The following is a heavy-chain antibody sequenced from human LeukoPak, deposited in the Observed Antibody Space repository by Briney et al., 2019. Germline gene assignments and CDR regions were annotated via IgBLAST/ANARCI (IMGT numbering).Heavy chain of an antibody. CDR2: IIPIFGTA. D-gene: IGHD6-19*01. CDR3: ARDSSGWYTADY. J-gene: IGHJ4*02. CDR1: GGTFSSYA. Sequence: ASVKVSCKASGGTFSSYAISWVRQAPGQGLERMEGIIPIFGTANYAQKFQGRVTITADESTSTAYMELSSLRSEDTAVYYCARDSSGWYTADYWGQGTLVTVSS. V-gene: IGHV1-69*13.